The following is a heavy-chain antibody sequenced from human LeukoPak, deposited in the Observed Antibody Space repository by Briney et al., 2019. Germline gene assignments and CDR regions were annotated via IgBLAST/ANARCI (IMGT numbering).Heavy chain of an antibody. J-gene: IGHJ4*02. CDR1: GASISSYY. D-gene: IGHD2-2*01. CDR3: ARDLALGYCPSSSCSSPLFDY. CDR2: IHTTGGT. V-gene: IGHV4-4*07. Sequence: SETLSLTCTVSGASISSYYWTWVRLPAGKGLEWIGRIHTTGGTRYNPSLKSRITMSVDASKNQFSLKLSSVTAADTAVYYCARDLALGYCPSSSCSSPLFDYLGQGTLVTVSS.